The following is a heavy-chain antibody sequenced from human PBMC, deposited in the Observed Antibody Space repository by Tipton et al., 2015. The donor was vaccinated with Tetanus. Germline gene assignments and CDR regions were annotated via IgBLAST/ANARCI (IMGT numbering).Heavy chain of an antibody. CDR3: ARVACSSSSCYSHSFDY. V-gene: IGHV3-11*01. CDR1: GFIFSDYY. D-gene: IGHD2-2*01. Sequence: SLRLSCAASGFIFSDYYMSWVRQAPGKGLEWVSYIRSKGDTIYYADSVKGRFTISSDNAKNLVFLQLNSLRADDTAVYYCARVACSSSSCYSHSFDYWGPGSLVSVSS. CDR2: IRSKGDTI. J-gene: IGHJ4*02.